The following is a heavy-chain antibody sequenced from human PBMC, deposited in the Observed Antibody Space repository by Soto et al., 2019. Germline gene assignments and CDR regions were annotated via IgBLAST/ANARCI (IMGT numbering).Heavy chain of an antibody. D-gene: IGHD5-12*01. V-gene: IGHV3-33*01. CDR3: ARDPGYDYLSYGMDV. CDR2: IWYDGSNK. CDR1: GFTFSSYG. J-gene: IGHJ6*02. Sequence: GGSLRLSCAASGFTFSSYGMHWVRQAPGKGLEWVAVIWYDGSNKYYADSVKGRFTISRDNSKNTLCLQMNSLRAEDTAVYYCARDPGYDYLSYGMDVWGQGTTVTVSS.